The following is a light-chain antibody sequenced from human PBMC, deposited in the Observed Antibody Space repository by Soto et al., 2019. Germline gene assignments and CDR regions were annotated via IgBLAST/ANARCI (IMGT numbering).Light chain of an antibody. J-gene: IGKJ4*01. Sequence: IQLTQSQSSLSASVGDSVTITCRASQGISSYLAWYQQKPGKAPKLLIYAASTLQSGVPSRFSGSGSGTDFTLTISSLQPEDFATYYCQQLNSYPPTFGGGTKVDIK. CDR3: QQLNSYPPT. CDR2: AAS. V-gene: IGKV1-9*01. CDR1: QGISSY.